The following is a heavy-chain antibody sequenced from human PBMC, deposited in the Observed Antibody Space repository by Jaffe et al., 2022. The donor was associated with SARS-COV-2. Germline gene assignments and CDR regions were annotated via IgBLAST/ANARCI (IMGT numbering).Heavy chain of an antibody. J-gene: IGHJ3*01. CDR3: ARDRMPYYDSTSLRLGVNDAFDL. V-gene: IGHV1-69*01. Sequence: QVQLVQSGPEMRKPGSSVKVSCRPSADSFKTFSVNWVRQAPGQGLEWMGGIVPVFGAPTLAPKFQGRVSITAPESSDTVYMDLSGLTLDDTATYFCARDRMPYYDSTSLRLGVNDAFDLWGQGTRVTVSS. D-gene: IGHD3-16*01. CDR2: IVPVFGAP. CDR1: ADSFKTFS.